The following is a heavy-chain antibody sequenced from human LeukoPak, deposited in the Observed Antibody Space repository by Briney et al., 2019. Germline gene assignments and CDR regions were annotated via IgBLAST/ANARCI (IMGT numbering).Heavy chain of an antibody. CDR2: IYYSGST. CDR1: GVSISSSNYY. CDR3: ARGTTANDY. Sequence: PSETLSLTCTVSGVSISSSNYYWSWIRQPPGKGLEWIGYIYYSGSTNYNPSLKSRVTISVDTSKNQFSLELSSVTAADTAVYYCARGTTANDYWGQGTLVTVSS. V-gene: IGHV4-61*01. D-gene: IGHD1-1*01. J-gene: IGHJ4*02.